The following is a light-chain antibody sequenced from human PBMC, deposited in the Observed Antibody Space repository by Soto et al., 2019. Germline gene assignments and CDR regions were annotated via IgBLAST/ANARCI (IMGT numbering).Light chain of an antibody. Sequence: EIVLTQSPGTLSLSPGERATLSCRASQSVSSTYLAWYQQKAGQAPRLLVFAASSRATGVPDRFSGSGSGTDFTLTISSLEPEDFAVYFCQQYGSSPQTFGKGTNVEIK. J-gene: IGKJ1*01. CDR3: QQYGSSPQT. CDR2: AAS. V-gene: IGKV3-20*01. CDR1: QSVSSTY.